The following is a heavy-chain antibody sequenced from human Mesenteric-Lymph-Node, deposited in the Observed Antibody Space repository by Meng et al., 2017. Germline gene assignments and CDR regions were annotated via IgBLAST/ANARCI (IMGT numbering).Heavy chain of an antibody. D-gene: IGHD3-3*01. CDR3: AKGTATRSGATREYDY. CDR2: ISNSGGST. CDR1: GFTFSSYA. V-gene: IGHV3-23*01. J-gene: IGHJ4*02. Sequence: GESLKISCAASGFTFSSYAMSWVRLAPGRGLEWVSVISNSGGSTYYADSVMGRFTISRDNSKNTLYLQMDSLRAEDTAVYYCAKGTATRSGATREYDYWGQGTLVTVSS.